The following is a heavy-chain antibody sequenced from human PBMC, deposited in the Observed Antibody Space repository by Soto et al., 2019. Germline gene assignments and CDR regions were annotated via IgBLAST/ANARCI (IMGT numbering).Heavy chain of an antibody. D-gene: IGHD4-17*01. J-gene: IGHJ6*03. Sequence: QVQLQESGPGLVKPSQTLSLTCTVSGGSISSGGYYWSWIRKHPGKGLEWIGYIYYGGSTYYNPSLKSRVTISVDTSKNQFSLKVSSVTAADTAVYYCARLTFGDREVVYYYMDVWGKGTTVTVSS. V-gene: IGHV4-31*03. CDR1: GGSISSGGYY. CDR3: ARLTFGDREVVYYYMDV. CDR2: IYYGGST.